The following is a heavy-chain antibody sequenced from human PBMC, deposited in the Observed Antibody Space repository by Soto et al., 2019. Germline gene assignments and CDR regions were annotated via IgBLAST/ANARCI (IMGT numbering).Heavy chain of an antibody. J-gene: IGHJ4*02. D-gene: IGHD1-26*01. CDR2: INPSGGST. Sequence: ASVKVSCKASGYTFTSYYMHWVRQAPGQGLERMGIINPSGGSTSYAQKFQGRVTMTRDTSTSTVYMELSSLRSEDTAVYYCARAGEGGSYPRTPLAFWGQGTLVPVSS. V-gene: IGHV1-46*01. CDR3: ARAGEGGSYPRTPLAF. CDR1: GYTFTSYY.